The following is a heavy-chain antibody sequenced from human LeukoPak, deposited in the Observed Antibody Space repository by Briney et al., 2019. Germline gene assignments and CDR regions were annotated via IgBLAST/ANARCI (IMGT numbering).Heavy chain of an antibody. CDR1: GYTFTGNF. D-gene: IGHD6-19*01. Sequence: ASVKVSCKASGYTFTGNFMHWVRQAPGQGLEWMGWISAYNGNTNYAQKLQGRVTMTTDTSTSTAYMELRSLRSDDTAVYYCARALRGSSGWLLVSWGQGTLVTVSS. CDR2: ISAYNGNT. J-gene: IGHJ4*02. CDR3: ARALRGSSGWLLVS. V-gene: IGHV1-18*04.